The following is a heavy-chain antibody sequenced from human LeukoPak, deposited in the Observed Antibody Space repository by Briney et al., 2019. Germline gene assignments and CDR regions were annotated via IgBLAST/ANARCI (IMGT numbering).Heavy chain of an antibody. CDR2: IYYSGST. V-gene: IGHV4-39*07. D-gene: IGHD5-24*01. CDR1: GGSISSSSYY. Sequence: PSETLSLTCTVSGGSISSSSYYWGWIRQPPGKGLEWIGSIYYSGSTYYNPSLKSRVTISVDASKNQFSLKLSSVTAADTAVYYCARVLEMATTYYFDYWGQGTLVTVSS. J-gene: IGHJ4*02. CDR3: ARVLEMATTYYFDY.